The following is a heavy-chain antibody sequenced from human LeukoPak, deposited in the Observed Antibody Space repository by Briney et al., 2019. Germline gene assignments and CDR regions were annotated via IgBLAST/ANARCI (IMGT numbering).Heavy chain of an antibody. CDR3: ATPSIAARYYYYYYMDV. CDR2: IITIFGTA. J-gene: IGHJ6*03. CDR1: GGTFSSYA. V-gene: IGHV1-69*05. D-gene: IGHD6-6*01. Sequence: GSSVRVSCKASGGTFSSYAISWVRQAPGQGLELMGGIITIFGTANYAKKSQGRVTITTDESTSTAYMELSSLRSEDTAVYSCATPSIAARYYYYYYMDVWGKGTTVTVSS.